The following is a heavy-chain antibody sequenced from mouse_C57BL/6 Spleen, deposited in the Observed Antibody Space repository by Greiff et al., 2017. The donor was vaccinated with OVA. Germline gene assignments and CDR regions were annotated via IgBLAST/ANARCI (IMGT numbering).Heavy chain of an antibody. CDR3: ARRVYSGSSDDAMDY. V-gene: IGHV1-9*01. CDR2: ILPGSGST. Sequence: VQLQQSGAELMKPGASVKLSCKATGYTFTGYWIEWVKQRPGHGLEWIGEILPGSGSTNYNEKFKGKATFTADPSSHTAYMQLSSLTTEDSAIYYCARRVYSGSSDDAMDYWGQGTSVTVSS. D-gene: IGHD1-1*01. CDR1: GYTFTGYW. J-gene: IGHJ4*01.